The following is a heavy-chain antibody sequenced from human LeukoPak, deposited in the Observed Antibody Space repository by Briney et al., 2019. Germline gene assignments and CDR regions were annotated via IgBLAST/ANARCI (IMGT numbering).Heavy chain of an antibody. Sequence: ASVKVSCKVSGYTLTELSMHWVRQAPGKGLEWMGGFDPEDGETIYAQKFRGRVTMTEDTSTDTAYVELSSLRSEDTAVYYCATSRYDFWSGYSVPYWGQGTLVTVSS. CDR1: GYTLTELS. V-gene: IGHV1-24*01. D-gene: IGHD3-3*01. CDR3: ATSRYDFWSGYSVPY. J-gene: IGHJ4*02. CDR2: FDPEDGET.